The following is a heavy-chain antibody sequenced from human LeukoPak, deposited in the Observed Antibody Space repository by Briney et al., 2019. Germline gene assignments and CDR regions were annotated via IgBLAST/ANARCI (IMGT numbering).Heavy chain of an antibody. Sequence: PGGSLRLSCTASGFTFSDYWMHWVRQPPGKGPVWVSRMNNNGDRITYADSVKGRFTISRDNAKNTLYLQMSSLRAEDTAVYYCARGGLSAAPDYWGQGTLVTVSS. CDR2: MNNNGDRI. V-gene: IGHV3-74*01. J-gene: IGHJ4*02. CDR1: GFTFSDYW. D-gene: IGHD2-2*01. CDR3: ARGGLSAAPDY.